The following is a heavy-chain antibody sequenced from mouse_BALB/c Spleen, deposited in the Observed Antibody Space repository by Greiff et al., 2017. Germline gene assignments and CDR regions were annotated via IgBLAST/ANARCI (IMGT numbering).Heavy chain of an antibody. CDR1: GYSFTSYW. Sequence: QVQLQQPGAELVRPGASVKLSCKASGYSFTSYWMNWVKQRPGQGLEWIGMIQPSDSETRLNQKFKDKATLTVDKSSSTAYMQLSSPTSEDSAVYYCARLGLGDAMDYWGQGTSVTVSS. CDR2: IQPSDSET. CDR3: ARLGLGDAMDY. J-gene: IGHJ4*01. V-gene: IGHV1-61*01. D-gene: IGHD2-4*01.